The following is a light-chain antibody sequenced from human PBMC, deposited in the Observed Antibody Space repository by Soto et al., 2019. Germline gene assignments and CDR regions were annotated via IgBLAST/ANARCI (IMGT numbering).Light chain of an antibody. J-gene: IGKJ2*01. CDR3: QQSHGIPYT. V-gene: IGKV1-39*01. CDR1: QTISTY. Sequence: DIQMTQSPSSLSASVGDRVTITCRASQTISTYLNWYQQKPGKAPKLLIYAASTLQSGAPSKFSGSGSGTDFTLTISSLHREDFATYFCQQSHGIPYTFGQGTKPEIK. CDR2: AAS.